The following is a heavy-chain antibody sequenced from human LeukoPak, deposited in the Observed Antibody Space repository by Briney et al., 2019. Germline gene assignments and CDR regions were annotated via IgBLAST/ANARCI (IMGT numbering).Heavy chain of an antibody. CDR1: GSTFSSYG. CDR2: ISYDGVNK. CDR3: AKWRNSWYYFDD. V-gene: IGHV3-30*18. J-gene: IGHJ4*02. Sequence: GGSLRLSCAGSGSTFSSYGLHWVRQAPGKGLEWVALISYDGVNKYYADSVKGRFTISRDNSKNTLYLQMNSLKAEDTAVYYCAKWRNSWYYFDDWGQGTLVTVSS. D-gene: IGHD6-13*01.